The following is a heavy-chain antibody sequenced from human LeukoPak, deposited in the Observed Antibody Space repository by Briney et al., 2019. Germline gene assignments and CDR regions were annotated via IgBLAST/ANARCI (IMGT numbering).Heavy chain of an antibody. CDR3: ARGHLYYHDSSGYYPQGFDP. D-gene: IGHD3-22*01. CDR1: GYTFTSSD. J-gene: IGHJ5*02. CDR2: MNTNSGNT. V-gene: IGHV1-8*03. Sequence: ASVKVSCTASGYTFTSSDINWVRQATGQGLEWMGWMNTNSGNTGYAQKFQGRVTITRNTSISTAYMGLSSLRSEDTAVYYCARGHLYYHDSSGYYPQGFDPWGQGTLVTVSS.